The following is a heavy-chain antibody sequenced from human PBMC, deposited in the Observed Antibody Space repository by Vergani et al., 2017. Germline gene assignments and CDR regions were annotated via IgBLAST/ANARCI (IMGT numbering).Heavy chain of an antibody. CDR2: IRNKAYGGTK. CDR1: GFTFGDYA. Sequence: EVQLVESGGGLVQPGRSLRLSCTASGFTFGDYAMSWFRQAPGKGLEWVGFIRNKAYGGTKEYAASVNGRFTISRDDSKNIAYLQVNSLKSEDTAVYYCTRNILTGYYTRGAFDSWGQGTLVTVSS. V-gene: IGHV3-49*03. CDR3: TRNILTGYYTRGAFDS. J-gene: IGHJ4*02. D-gene: IGHD3-9*01.